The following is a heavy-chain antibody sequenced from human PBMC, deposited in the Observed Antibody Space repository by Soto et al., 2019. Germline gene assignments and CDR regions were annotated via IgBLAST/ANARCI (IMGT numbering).Heavy chain of an antibody. J-gene: IGHJ3*02. CDR2: ISSSGSTI. CDR3: ARDNLLGAFDI. V-gene: IGHV3-11*01. CDR1: GFTFSDYY. Sequence: GGSLRLSCAASGFTFSDYYMSWIRQAPGKGLEWVSYISSSGSTIYYADSVKGRFTISRDNSKNSLYLQMNSLRAEDTAVYYCARDNLLGAFDIWGQGTMVTVSS.